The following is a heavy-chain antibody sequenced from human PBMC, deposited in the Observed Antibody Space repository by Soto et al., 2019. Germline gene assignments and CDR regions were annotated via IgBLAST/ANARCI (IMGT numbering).Heavy chain of an antibody. D-gene: IGHD5-12*01. CDR2: VIPIFGTT. CDR1: GGTFSSYE. V-gene: IGHV1-69*01. CDR3: ATTGDGYNFDF. Sequence: QMQLVQSGAEVKTPGSSVKVSCKSSGGTFSSYEVNWVRQAPGQGLEWVGGVIPIFGTTKYAPKFQGRIAISADQSTTMSYIELSSLRSEDTAVYFCATTGDGYNFDFWGQGTPVTVSS. J-gene: IGHJ4*02.